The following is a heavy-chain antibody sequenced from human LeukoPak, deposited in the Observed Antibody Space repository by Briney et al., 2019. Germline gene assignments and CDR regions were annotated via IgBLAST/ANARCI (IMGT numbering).Heavy chain of an antibody. CDR2: ISTTGSSI. CDR1: GFSFSKAW. CDR3: ARVQRGIAVALDY. D-gene: IGHD6-19*01. V-gene: IGHV3-11*04. Sequence: PGGSLRLSCAASGFSFSKAWMSWVRQAPGKGLEWVSYISTTGSSIYYADSVKGRFTISRDNVKNLLYLQMNSLRAEDTAVYYCARVQRGIAVALDYWGQGTLATVSS. J-gene: IGHJ4*02.